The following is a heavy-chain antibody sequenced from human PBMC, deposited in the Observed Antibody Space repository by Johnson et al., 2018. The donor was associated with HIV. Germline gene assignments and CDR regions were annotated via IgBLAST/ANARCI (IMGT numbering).Heavy chain of an antibody. CDR2: INWNGGST. J-gene: IGHJ3*02. CDR3: ARRRRYGDYFADAFYI. Sequence: VQLVESGGGVVRPGGSLRLSCAASGFNFDDYGMSWVRQGPRKGLEWVSGINWNGGSTGYADSVKGRFTISRDNAKNSLYLQMNSLRAEDTALYYCARRRRYGDYFADAFYIWGQGTMVTVSS. D-gene: IGHD4-17*01. V-gene: IGHV3-20*04. CDR1: GFNFDDYG.